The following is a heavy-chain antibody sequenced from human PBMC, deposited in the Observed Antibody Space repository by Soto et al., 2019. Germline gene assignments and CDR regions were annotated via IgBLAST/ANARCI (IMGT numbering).Heavy chain of an antibody. CDR1: GFTFSDSY. V-gene: IGHV3-11*01. Sequence: PGGSLRLSCVASGFTFSDSYMSWIRQAPGKGLHWVSYIGSSGSTVYYADSVKGRFTISRDNAKNSLYLQMNSLRADDTAVYYCARTSGVNLYDSSGYYLDFWGQGTLV. J-gene: IGHJ4*02. D-gene: IGHD3-22*01. CDR3: ARTSGVNLYDSSGYYLDF. CDR2: IGSSGSTV.